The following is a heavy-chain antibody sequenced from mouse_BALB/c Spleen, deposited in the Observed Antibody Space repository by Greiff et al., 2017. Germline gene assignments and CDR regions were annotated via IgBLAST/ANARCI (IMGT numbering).Heavy chain of an antibody. CDR1: GFPFSSFG. J-gene: IGHJ4*01. V-gene: IGHV5-17*02. CDR2: ISSGSSTI. D-gene: IGHD2-4*01. CDR3: AKATMISSDAMDY. Sequence: EVKLVESGGGLVQPGGSRKLSCAASGFPFSSFGMHWVRPAPEKGLEWVAYISSGSSTIYYADTVKGRFTISRDNPKNTLFLQMTSLRSEDTAMYYCAKATMISSDAMDYWGQGTSVTVSA.